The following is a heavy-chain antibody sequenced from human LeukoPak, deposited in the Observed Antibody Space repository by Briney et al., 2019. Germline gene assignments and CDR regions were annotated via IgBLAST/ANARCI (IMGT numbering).Heavy chain of an antibody. V-gene: IGHV4-30-4*01. J-gene: IGHJ4*02. Sequence: PSETLSLTCTVSGGSISSGDYYWSWNRQPPGKGLEWIGYIYYSGSTYYNPSLKSRVTISVDTSKNQFSLKLSSVTAADTAVYYCASSDCSGGSCYSPPSFDYWGQGTLVTVSS. D-gene: IGHD2-15*01. CDR2: IYYSGST. CDR3: ASSDCSGGSCYSPPSFDY. CDR1: GGSISSGDYY.